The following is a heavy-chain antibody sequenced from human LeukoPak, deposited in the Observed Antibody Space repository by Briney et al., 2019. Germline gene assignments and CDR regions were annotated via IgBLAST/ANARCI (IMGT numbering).Heavy chain of an antibody. CDR3: ARTSPKGYCSSTSCYTPYYFDY. Sequence: PGGSLRLSCAASGFTFSSYWMSWVRQAPGKGLEWVANIKQDGSEKYYVDSVKGRFTISRDNAKNSLYLQMNSLRAEDTAVYYCARTSPKGYCSSTSCYTPYYFDYWGQGTLVTVSS. CDR2: IKQDGSEK. V-gene: IGHV3-7*01. J-gene: IGHJ4*02. CDR1: GFTFSSYW. D-gene: IGHD2-2*02.